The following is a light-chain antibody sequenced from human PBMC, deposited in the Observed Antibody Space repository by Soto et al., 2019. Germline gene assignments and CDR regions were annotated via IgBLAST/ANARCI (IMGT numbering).Light chain of an antibody. CDR2: GAS. CDR1: QSVSSN. Sequence: EIVLTQSPATLSSFPGDRVTLSCRASQSVSSNLAWYQQKPGQAPRLLIYGASTRATGFPARFSGSGSGTDFTLTISRLEPEDFAVYYCQQYGSSPVTFGQGTKVDIK. CDR3: QQYGSSPVT. J-gene: IGKJ1*01. V-gene: IGKV3-20*01.